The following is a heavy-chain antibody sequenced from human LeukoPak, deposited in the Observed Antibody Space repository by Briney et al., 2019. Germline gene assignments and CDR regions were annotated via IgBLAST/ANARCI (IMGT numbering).Heavy chain of an antibody. CDR1: GDSVSINSAA. CDR2: TYYRYKWYN. Sequence: SQTLSLTSALPGDSVSINSAAWNWVRQSPSRGLEWLGSTYYRYKWYNDYAVSVKSRITINPDTSKNQFSLQLNSVTPEDTAVYYCARDFDTAMDYWYFDLWGRGTLVTVSS. V-gene: IGHV6-1*01. D-gene: IGHD5-18*01. J-gene: IGHJ2*01. CDR3: ARDFDTAMDYWYFDL.